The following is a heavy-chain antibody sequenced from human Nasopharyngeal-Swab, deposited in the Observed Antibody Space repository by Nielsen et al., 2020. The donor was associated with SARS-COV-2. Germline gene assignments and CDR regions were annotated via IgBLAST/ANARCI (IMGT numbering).Heavy chain of an antibody. V-gene: IGHV3-21*01. CDR1: GFTFSSYS. D-gene: IGHD3-10*01. J-gene: IGHJ6*02. Sequence: GSSLKISCAASGFTFSSYSLNWVRPAPGKGLECVSSISSSSSYIYYADSVKGRFTISSDNAKNSLYLPMNSLRSEDTAVYYCASSGSYYTYYYGMDVWGQGTTVTVSS. CDR2: ISSSSSYI. CDR3: ASSGSYYTYYYGMDV.